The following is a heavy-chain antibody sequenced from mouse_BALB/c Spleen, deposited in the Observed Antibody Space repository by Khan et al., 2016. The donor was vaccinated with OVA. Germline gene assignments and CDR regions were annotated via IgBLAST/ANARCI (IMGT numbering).Heavy chain of an antibody. V-gene: IGHV1S137*01. Sequence: VQLQQSGPEVVRPGVSVKISCKGSGYTFTDYAMHWVKQSHAKSLEWIGLISPNTGSTNYNQNFKGKATMTVDKSSSTAYMKLARITSEDSAIYYSARGNYFDYWGQGTTLTVSS. CDR1: GYTFTDYA. CDR2: ISPNTGST. CDR3: ARGNYFDY. J-gene: IGHJ2*01.